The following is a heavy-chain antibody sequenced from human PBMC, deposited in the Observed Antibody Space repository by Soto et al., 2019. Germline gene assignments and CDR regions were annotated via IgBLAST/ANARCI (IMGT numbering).Heavy chain of an antibody. V-gene: IGHV3-33*01. CDR2: IRHDGINK. Sequence: GGSLRLSCVASGFTFSNFGMHWVRQAPGKGLEWVAAIRHDGINKFYADSVEGRFTVSRDVSKNTLFLQMNSLRPDDTAVYFCARDRSGPLDSWGQGTLVTVSS. CDR3: ARDRSGPLDS. D-gene: IGHD3-16*02. J-gene: IGHJ4*02. CDR1: GFTFSNFG.